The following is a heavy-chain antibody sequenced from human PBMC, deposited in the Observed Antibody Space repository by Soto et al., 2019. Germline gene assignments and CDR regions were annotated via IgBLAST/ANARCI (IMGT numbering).Heavy chain of an antibody. CDR1: GFTFSSYA. V-gene: IGHV3-30-3*01. CDR2: ISYDGSNK. J-gene: IGHJ5*02. D-gene: IGHD6-19*01. Sequence: GGSLRLSCVASGFTFSSYAMHWVRQAPGKGLEWVAVISYDGSNKYYADSVKGRFTISRDNSKNTLYLQMNSLRAEDTAVYYCARGTLYSSGWPNWFDPWGQGTLVTVSS. CDR3: ARGTLYSSGWPNWFDP.